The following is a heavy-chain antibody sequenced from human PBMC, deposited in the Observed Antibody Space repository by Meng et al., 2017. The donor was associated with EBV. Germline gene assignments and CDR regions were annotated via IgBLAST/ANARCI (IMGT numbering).Heavy chain of an antibody. J-gene: IGHJ4*02. CDR2: LIPMVGAP. Sequence: QVQLRQSGAGVKKPGSSVKFSCRTSGGTFRSDAVSWVRQAPGQGLEWMGGLIPMVGAPHYAQKFQGRVTIIADESTSTHSMELNSLRSEDTAMYYCASESGRGFTPDYWGQGTLVTVSS. D-gene: IGHD3-10*01. CDR3: ASESGRGFTPDY. V-gene: IGHV1-69*01. CDR1: GGTFRSDA.